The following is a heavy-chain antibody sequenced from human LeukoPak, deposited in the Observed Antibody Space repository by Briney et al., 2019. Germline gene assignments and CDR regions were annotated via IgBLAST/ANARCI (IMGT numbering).Heavy chain of an antibody. CDR1: GGTFSSIA. Sequence: GASVKVSCKTSGGTFSSIAISWVRQAPGQGLEWMGWISAYNGNTNYAQKLQGRVTMTTDTSTSTAYMELRSLRPDDTAVYYCARDYYDSSGYRYFDLWGRGTLVTVSS. D-gene: IGHD3-22*01. CDR2: ISAYNGNT. CDR3: ARDYYDSSGYRYFDL. J-gene: IGHJ2*01. V-gene: IGHV1-18*01.